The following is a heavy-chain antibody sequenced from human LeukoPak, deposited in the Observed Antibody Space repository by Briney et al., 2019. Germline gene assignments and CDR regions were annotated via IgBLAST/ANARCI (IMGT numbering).Heavy chain of an antibody. J-gene: IGHJ6*03. D-gene: IGHD2-15*01. CDR2: IYYSGST. Sequence: PSETLSLTCTVSGGSISSYYWSWIQQPPGKGLDWIGYIYYSGSTNYNPSLKSRVTISVDTSKNQFSLKLSSVTAADTAVYYCARDVVVVAATPSGHYYYMDVWGKGTTVTVSS. V-gene: IGHV4-59*01. CDR1: GGSISSYY. CDR3: ARDVVVVAATPSGHYYYMDV.